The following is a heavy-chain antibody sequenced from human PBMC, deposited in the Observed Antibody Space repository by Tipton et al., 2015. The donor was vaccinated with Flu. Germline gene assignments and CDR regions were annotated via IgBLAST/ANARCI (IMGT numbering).Heavy chain of an antibody. CDR1: GGIFNNNA. Sequence: QLVQSGAEVKKPGASVKVSCKASGGIFNNNAINWVRQAPGQGLEWVGRIIPVFGAKDYAQKFLGRVTFTADESTSTAFMDLSSLTSEDTAIYFCASAYYGRPAPWFDSWGQGTLVTVSS. CDR3: ASAYYGRPAPWFDS. D-gene: IGHD3-10*01. J-gene: IGHJ5*01. V-gene: IGHV1-69*18. CDR2: IIPVFGAK.